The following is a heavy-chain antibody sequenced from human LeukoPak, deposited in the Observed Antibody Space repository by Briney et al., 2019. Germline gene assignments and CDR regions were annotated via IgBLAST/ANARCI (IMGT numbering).Heavy chain of an antibody. D-gene: IGHD3-3*01. CDR3: ARAYYDFWSGTPHAFDI. CDR1: GYSFTSYW. Sequence: GESLKISCKGSGYSFTSYWIGWVRRMPGKGLEWMGIIYPGDSDTRYSPSFQGQVTISADKSISTAYLQWSSLKASDTAMYYCARAYYDFWSGTPHAFDIWGQGTMVTVSS. J-gene: IGHJ3*02. V-gene: IGHV5-51*01. CDR2: IYPGDSDT.